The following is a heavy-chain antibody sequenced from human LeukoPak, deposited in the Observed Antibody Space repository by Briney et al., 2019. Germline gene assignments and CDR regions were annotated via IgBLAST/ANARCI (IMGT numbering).Heavy chain of an antibody. CDR3: ARESSIAVADY. V-gene: IGHV3-30-3*01. CDR2: ISYDGSNK. J-gene: IGHJ4*02. D-gene: IGHD6-19*01. CDR1: GFTFSSYA. Sequence: PGGSLRLSCAASGFTFSSYAVHWVRQAPGKGLEWVAVISYDGSNKYYADSVKGRFTISRDNSKNTLYLQMNSLRAEDTAVYYCARESSIAVADYWGQGTLVTVSS.